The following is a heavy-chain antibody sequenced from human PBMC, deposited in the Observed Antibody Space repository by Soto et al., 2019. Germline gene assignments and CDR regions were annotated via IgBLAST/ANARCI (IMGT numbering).Heavy chain of an antibody. J-gene: IGHJ3*02. CDR3: ASEGAGRAPINI. CDR2: ISHTGTT. Sequence: SETLSLTCAVSGDSISGSQWWSWVRLPPGKGLEWIGEISHTGTTNYNPSLKSRVTISVDAPKNQFSLNLGSVTAADTAMYYCASEGAGRAPINIWGPGTMVTVSS. D-gene: IGHD2-21*01. V-gene: IGHV4-4*02. CDR1: GDSISGSQW.